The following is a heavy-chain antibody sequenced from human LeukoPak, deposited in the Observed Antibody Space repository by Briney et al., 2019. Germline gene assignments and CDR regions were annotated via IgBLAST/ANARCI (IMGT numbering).Heavy chain of an antibody. V-gene: IGHV3-21*01. CDR1: GFTFSSYS. Sequence: GGSLRLSCAASGFTFSSYSMNWVRQAPGKGLEWVSSISSSSSYIYYADSVKGRFTISRDNSKNTLYLEMNSLTAEDTAVYYCAKTRGTYNAYYYYMDVWGKGTTVTVSS. D-gene: IGHD1-26*01. CDR2: ISSSSSYI. CDR3: AKTRGTYNAYYYYMDV. J-gene: IGHJ6*03.